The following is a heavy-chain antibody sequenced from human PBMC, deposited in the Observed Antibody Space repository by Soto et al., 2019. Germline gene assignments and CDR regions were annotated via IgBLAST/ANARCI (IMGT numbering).Heavy chain of an antibody. D-gene: IGHD4-17*01. CDR1: GGSISSYY. V-gene: IGHV4-59*01. Sequence: SATLSLACTVSGGSISSYYWSWIRQPPGKGLEWIGYIYYSGSTNYNPSVKSRVTISVDASKNQFSLKLSSVTAADTAVYYCARAYGDYVFDYWGQGTLVTVSS. CDR2: IYYSGST. J-gene: IGHJ4*02. CDR3: ARAYGDYVFDY.